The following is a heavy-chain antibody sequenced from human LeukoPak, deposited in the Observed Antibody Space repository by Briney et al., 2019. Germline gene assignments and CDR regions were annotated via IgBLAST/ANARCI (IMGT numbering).Heavy chain of an antibody. D-gene: IGHD5-24*01. Sequence: SVKVSCKASGGTFSSYAISWVRQAPGQGLEWMGGIIPIFVTANYAQKFQGRVTITADESTSTAYMELSSLRSEDTAVYYCARSRDGYNWDFDYWGQGTLVTVSS. J-gene: IGHJ4*02. CDR2: IIPIFVTA. CDR3: ARSRDGYNWDFDY. CDR1: GGTFSSYA. V-gene: IGHV1-69*13.